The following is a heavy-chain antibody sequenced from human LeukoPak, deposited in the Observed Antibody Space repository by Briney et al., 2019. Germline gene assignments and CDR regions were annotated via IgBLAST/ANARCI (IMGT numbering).Heavy chain of an antibody. D-gene: IGHD2-21*01. V-gene: IGHV1-69*05. CDR3: ARDALVSRRVDYYYYYMDV. J-gene: IGHJ6*03. CDR2: IIPIFGTA. Sequence: ASVKVSCKASGGTFSSYAISWVRQAPGQGLEWMGRIIPIFGTANYAQKFQGRVTITTDESTSTAYMELSSLRSEDTAVYYCARDALVSRRVDYYYYYMDVWGKGTTVTVSS. CDR1: GGTFSSYA.